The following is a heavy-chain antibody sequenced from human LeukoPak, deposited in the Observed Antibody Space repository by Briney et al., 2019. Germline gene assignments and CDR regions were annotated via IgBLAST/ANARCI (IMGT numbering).Heavy chain of an antibody. CDR2: IYTSGST. CDR3: ARVSGSCLDY. CDR1: GGSISSGSYY. J-gene: IGHJ4*02. D-gene: IGHD1-26*01. V-gene: IGHV4-61*02. Sequence: PSQTLSLTCTVSGGSISSGSYYWSWIRQPAGKGLEWIGRIYTSGSTNYNPSLKSRVTISVDTSKNQFSLKLGSVTAADTAVYYCARVSGSCLDYWGQGTLVTVSS.